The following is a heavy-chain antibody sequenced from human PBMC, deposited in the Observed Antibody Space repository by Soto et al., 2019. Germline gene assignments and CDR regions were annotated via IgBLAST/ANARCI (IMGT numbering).Heavy chain of an antibody. CDR2: ISAYNGNT. J-gene: IGHJ6*02. Sequence: QVQLVQSGAELKKPGASVKVSCKASGYTFSSYGISWVRQAPGQGLEWMGWISAYNGNTNYAQKLQGRVTMTTDTSTNTAYMELRSLRSEDTAVYYCARDYYVWGDYYNYGMDVWGQGTTITVSS. D-gene: IGHD3-16*01. CDR1: GYTFSSYG. V-gene: IGHV1-18*01. CDR3: ARDYYVWGDYYNYGMDV.